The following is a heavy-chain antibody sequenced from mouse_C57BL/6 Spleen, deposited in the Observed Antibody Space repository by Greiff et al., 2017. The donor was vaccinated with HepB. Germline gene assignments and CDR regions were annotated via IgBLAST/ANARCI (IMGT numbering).Heavy chain of an antibody. CDR2: IDPEDGET. Sequence: EVQVVESGAELVKPGASVKLSYYMHWVKQRTEQGLEWIGRIDPEDGETKYAPKFQGKATITADTSSNTAYLQLSSLTSEDTAVYYCARSGSGLRDFDYWGQGTTLTVSS. CDR1: Y. V-gene: IGHV14-2*01. D-gene: IGHD3-2*02. CDR3: ARSGSGLRDFDY. J-gene: IGHJ2*01.